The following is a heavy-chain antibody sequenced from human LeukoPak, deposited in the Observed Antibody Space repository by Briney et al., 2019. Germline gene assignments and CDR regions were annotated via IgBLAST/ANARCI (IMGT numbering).Heavy chain of an antibody. V-gene: IGHV3-23*01. D-gene: IGHD3-10*01. CDR1: GFTFSSYA. J-gene: IGHJ3*02. Sequence: GGSLRLSCAASGFTFSSYAMSWVRQAPGKGLEWVSAISGSGGSTYYADSVKGRFTISRDNSKNTLYLQMNSLRAEDTAVYYCARRSVTMVRGVIRDAFDIWGQGTMVTVSS. CDR3: ARRSVTMVRGVIRDAFDI. CDR2: ISGSGGST.